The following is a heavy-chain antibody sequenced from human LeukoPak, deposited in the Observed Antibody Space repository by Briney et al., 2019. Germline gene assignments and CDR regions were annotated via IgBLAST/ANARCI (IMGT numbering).Heavy chain of an antibody. D-gene: IGHD6-13*01. CDR1: GYSISSGYF. CDR3: ARIYSSSWFLNWFDP. Sequence: SETLSLTCTVSGYSISSGYFWGWIRQPPGKGLECIGTIYHSGSAYYNPSLKSRVTISVDTSKNQFSLKLNSVTAADTAVYYCARIYSSSWFLNWFDPWGQGTLVTVSS. J-gene: IGHJ5*02. V-gene: IGHV4-38-2*02. CDR2: IYHSGSA.